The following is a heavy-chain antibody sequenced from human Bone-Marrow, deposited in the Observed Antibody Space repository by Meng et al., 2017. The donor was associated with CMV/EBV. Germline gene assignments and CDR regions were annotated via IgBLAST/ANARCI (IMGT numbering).Heavy chain of an antibody. CDR1: GYTFPSYG. D-gene: IGHD4-23*01. CDR3: AREDYGGKLFDY. CDR2: ISAYNGNT. J-gene: IGHJ4*02. Sequence: CKASGYTFPSYGISWVRQAPGQGLEWMGWISAYNGNTNYAQKLQGRVTMTTDTSTSTAYMELRSLRSDDTAVYYCAREDYGGKLFDYWGQGTLVTVSS. V-gene: IGHV1-18*01.